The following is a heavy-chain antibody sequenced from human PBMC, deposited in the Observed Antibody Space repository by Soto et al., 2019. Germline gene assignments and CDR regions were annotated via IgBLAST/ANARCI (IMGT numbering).Heavy chain of an antibody. V-gene: IGHV4-39*01. CDR3: ARLGSISGYCSGGSCAN. J-gene: IGHJ4*02. CDR2: IYYSGST. D-gene: IGHD2-15*01. CDR1: GGSISSSSYY. Sequence: SETLSLTCTVSGGSISSSSYYWGWIRQPPGKGLEWIGSIYYSGSTYYNPSLKSRVTISVDTSKNQFSLKLSSVTAADTAVYYCARLGSISGYCSGGSCANWGQGTLVTVSS.